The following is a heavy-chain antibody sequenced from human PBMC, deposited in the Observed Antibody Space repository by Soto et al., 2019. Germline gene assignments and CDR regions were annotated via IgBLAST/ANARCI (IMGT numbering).Heavy chain of an antibody. CDR2: INAGNGNT. J-gene: IGHJ6*02. CDR1: GYTFTSYA. Sequence: ASVKVSCKASGYTFTSYAMHWVRQAPGQRLELMGWINAGNGNTKYSQKFQGRVTITRDTSASTAYMELSSLRSEDTAVYYCARAAMVRGVIYTGMHYYGMDVWGQGTTVTVSS. CDR3: ARAAMVRGVIYTGMHYYGMDV. V-gene: IGHV1-3*01. D-gene: IGHD3-10*01.